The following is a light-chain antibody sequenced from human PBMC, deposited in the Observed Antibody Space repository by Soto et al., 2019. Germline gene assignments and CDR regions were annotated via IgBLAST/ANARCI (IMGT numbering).Light chain of an antibody. CDR2: RSS. V-gene: IGKV3-15*01. Sequence: ERVMTQSPATLSLSPGERATLSCRASQSVSTKLAWYQQRPGQPPRLLIYRSSSRATGIPARFSGSGSGTEFTLTINSLQSEDFAVYYCQQYQNLWTFGQGTKVDIK. CDR1: QSVSTK. CDR3: QQYQNLWT. J-gene: IGKJ1*01.